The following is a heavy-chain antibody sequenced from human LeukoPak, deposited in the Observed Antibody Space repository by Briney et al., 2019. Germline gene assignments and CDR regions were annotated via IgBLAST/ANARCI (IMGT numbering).Heavy chain of an antibody. J-gene: IGHJ4*02. CDR3: ARHGIVDSSRKYYFDY. CDR1: GGSISSYY. Sequence: SETLSLTCTVSGGSISSYYWSWIRQPPGKGLEWIGYIYDSVFTKYNPSLKSRVTISVDTSKNQFSLNLNSVTAEDTAVYYCARHGIVDSSRKYYFDYWGQGTLVTVSS. D-gene: IGHD6-13*01. CDR2: IYDSVFT. V-gene: IGHV4-59*08.